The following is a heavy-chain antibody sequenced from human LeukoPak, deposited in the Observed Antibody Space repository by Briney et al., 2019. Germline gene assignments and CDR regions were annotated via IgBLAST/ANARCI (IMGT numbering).Heavy chain of an antibody. CDR3: AIVGAATTRDS. CDR1: GFTFNDYW. D-gene: IGHD1-26*01. CDR2: INTDGSMT. J-gene: IGHJ4*02. V-gene: IGHV3-74*01. Sequence: GGSLRLSCAASGFTFNDYWMHWVRHTPGKGLVWVSRINTDGSMTSYADSVKSRSTISRDNAKNTLFLQMNSLRAEDTAVYYCAIVGAATTRDSWGQGTLVTVSS.